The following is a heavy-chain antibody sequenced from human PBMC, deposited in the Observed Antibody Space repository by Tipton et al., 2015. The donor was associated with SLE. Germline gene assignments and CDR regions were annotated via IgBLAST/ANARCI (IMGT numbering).Heavy chain of an antibody. Sequence: TLSLTCAVYGGSFSAYYWSWIRQPPGKGLEWIGYIYHSGSTYYNPSLKSRVTISVDRSKNQFSLKLSSVTAADTAVYYCARGFTGYFDLWGRGTLVTVSS. V-gene: IGHV4-30-2*01. J-gene: IGHJ2*01. D-gene: IGHD3-10*01. CDR2: IYHSGST. CDR1: GGSFSAYY. CDR3: ARGFTGYFDL.